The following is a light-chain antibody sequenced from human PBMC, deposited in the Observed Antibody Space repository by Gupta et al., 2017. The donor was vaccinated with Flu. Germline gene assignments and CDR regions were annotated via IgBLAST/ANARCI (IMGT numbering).Light chain of an antibody. Sequence: LTQSPGTLSLSPGERATLSCRASQNVINSYLGWYQQRPGQATRLLIYGASTRATGISDRFSGSGSGTDFTLTISRLQPEDFAMYYCQQYGSSPTFGQGTKVEIK. CDR3: QQYGSSPT. CDR2: GAS. CDR1: QNVINSY. J-gene: IGKJ1*01. V-gene: IGKV3-20*01.